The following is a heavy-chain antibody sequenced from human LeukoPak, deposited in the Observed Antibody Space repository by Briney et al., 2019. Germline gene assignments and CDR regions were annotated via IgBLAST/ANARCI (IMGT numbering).Heavy chain of an antibody. Sequence: GGSLRLSWAASGFAFSSYAMHWVRQAPGKGLEYVSAISSNGGSTYYANSVKGRFTISRDNSKNTLYLQMGSLRAEDMAVYYCARGDFWSGYRPLDYWGQGTLVTVSS. V-gene: IGHV3-64*01. CDR2: ISSNGGST. J-gene: IGHJ4*02. CDR3: ARGDFWSGYRPLDY. D-gene: IGHD3-3*01. CDR1: GFAFSSYA.